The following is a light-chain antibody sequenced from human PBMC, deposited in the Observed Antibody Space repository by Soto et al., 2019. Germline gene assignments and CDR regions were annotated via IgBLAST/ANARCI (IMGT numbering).Light chain of an antibody. Sequence: EVVWTQSPATLSVSPGERATLSCRASQSVSSYLAWYQQKPGQAPRLVIYDTSTRATGVPTRFSGSGSGTEFTLTISSLESEDFAVYYCQQYNSWPLTFGGGTKVDIK. J-gene: IGKJ4*01. CDR3: QQYNSWPLT. CDR2: DTS. CDR1: QSVSSY. V-gene: IGKV3D-15*01.